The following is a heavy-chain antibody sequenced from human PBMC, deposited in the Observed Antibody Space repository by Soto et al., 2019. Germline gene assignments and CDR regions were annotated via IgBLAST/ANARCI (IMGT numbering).Heavy chain of an antibody. CDR2: ISSSSSVI. CDR3: AIYISWGSNWYYYMYG. V-gene: IGHV3-48*01. J-gene: IGHJ6*03. Sequence: ICISQAPGKGLEWVSYISSSSSVIDYADSVKGRFTVSRDNARNSLYLQMNSLRAEDTAVYYCAIYISWGSNWYYYMYGWGKGTTVTIS. D-gene: IGHD7-27*01.